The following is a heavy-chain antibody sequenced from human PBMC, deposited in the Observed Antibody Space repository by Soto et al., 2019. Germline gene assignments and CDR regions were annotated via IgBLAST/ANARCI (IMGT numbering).Heavy chain of an antibody. CDR1: GFTFSSYA. CDR2: ISGSGGST. Sequence: GGSLRLSCAASGFTFSSYAMSWVRQAPGKGLEWVSAISGSGGSTYYADSVKGRFTISRDNSRNTLYLQMNSLRAEDTAVYYCAKYSRGSYYDFWSGPRGYFDYWGQGTLVTVSS. D-gene: IGHD3-3*01. J-gene: IGHJ4*02. CDR3: AKYSRGSYYDFWSGPRGYFDY. V-gene: IGHV3-23*01.